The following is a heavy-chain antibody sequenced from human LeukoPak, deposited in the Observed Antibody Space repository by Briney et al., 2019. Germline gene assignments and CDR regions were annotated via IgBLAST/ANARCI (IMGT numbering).Heavy chain of an antibody. CDR2: IYYSGST. V-gene: IGHV4-59*01. CDR3: ARAGGYDLNWFNP. J-gene: IGHJ5*02. Sequence: PSETLSLTCTVSGGSISSYYWSWIRQPPGKGLEWIGYIYYSGSTNYNPSLKSRVTISVDTSKNQFSLKLSSVTAADTAVYYCARAGGYDLNWFNPWGQGTLVTVS. CDR1: GGSISSYY. D-gene: IGHD5-12*01.